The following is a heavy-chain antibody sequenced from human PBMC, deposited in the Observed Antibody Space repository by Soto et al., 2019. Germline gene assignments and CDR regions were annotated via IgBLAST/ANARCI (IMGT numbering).Heavy chain of an antibody. V-gene: IGHV1-3*01. J-gene: IGHJ5*02. Sequence: QVQLVQSGAEVKKPGASVKVSCKASGYTFTSYAMHWVRQAPGQRLEWMGWINAGNGNTKYSQKFQDRVTITRDTSATTAYMELTSLRSEDTALYYCARAVTIFGVVIIAPVYNWFDPWGQGTLVTVSS. CDR1: GYTFTSYA. D-gene: IGHD3-3*01. CDR2: INAGNGNT. CDR3: ARAVTIFGVVIIAPVYNWFDP.